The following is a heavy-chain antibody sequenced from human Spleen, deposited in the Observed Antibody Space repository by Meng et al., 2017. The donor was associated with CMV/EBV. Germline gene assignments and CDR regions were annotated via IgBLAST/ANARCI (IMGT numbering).Heavy chain of an antibody. J-gene: IGHJ4*02. V-gene: IGHV4-34*01. CDR2: INHSGST. CDR1: GGSFSGYY. Sequence: SETLSLTCAVYGGSFSGYYWSWIRQPPGKGLEWIGEINHSGSTNYNPSLKSRVTISVDTSKNPFSLKLSSVTAADTAVYYCARAPYSGSYYVDYWGQGTLVTVSS. CDR3: ARAPYSGSYYVDY. D-gene: IGHD1-26*01.